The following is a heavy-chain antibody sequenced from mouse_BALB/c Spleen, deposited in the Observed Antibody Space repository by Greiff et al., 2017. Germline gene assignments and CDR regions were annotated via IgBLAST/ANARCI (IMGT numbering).Heavy chain of an antibody. Sequence: VQGVESGPGLVAPSQSLSITCTVSGFSLTSYGVHWVRQPPGKGLEWLGVIWAGGSTNYNSALMSRLSISKDNSKSQVFLKMNSLQTDDTAMYYCARDGSSLAWFAYWGQGTLVTVSA. J-gene: IGHJ3*01. CDR3: ARDGSSLAWFAY. V-gene: IGHV2-9*02. CDR2: IWAGGST. CDR1: GFSLTSYG. D-gene: IGHD1-1*01.